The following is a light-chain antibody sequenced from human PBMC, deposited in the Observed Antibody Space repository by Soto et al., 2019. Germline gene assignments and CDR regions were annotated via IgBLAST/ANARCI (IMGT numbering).Light chain of an antibody. J-gene: IGKJ1*01. CDR3: MQALQAPLT. Sequence: DVVMTQSPLSLPVTPGEPASISCRSSQSLLNSNGYNYLDWYLQKPGQSPQLLIYLGSSRASGVPDRFSGSGSDTDFTLTISRVGAEDVGFYYCMQALQAPLTFGEGTMVEI. V-gene: IGKV2-28*01. CDR2: LGS. CDR1: QSLLNSNGYNY.